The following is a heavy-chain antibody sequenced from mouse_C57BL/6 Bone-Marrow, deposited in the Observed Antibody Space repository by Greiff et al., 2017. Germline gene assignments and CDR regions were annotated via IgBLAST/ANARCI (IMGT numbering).Heavy chain of an antibody. CDR1: GFNIKDDY. CDR3: TTTEFWFAY. J-gene: IGHJ3*01. V-gene: IGHV14-4*01. Sequence: EVQGVESGAELVRPGASVKLSCKASGFNIKDDYMHWVKQRPEQGLEWIGWIDPENGDTEYASKFQGKATITADASSNTAYLQLSSLASEDTAGYYSTTTEFWFAYWGQGTLVTVSA. CDR2: IDPENGDT.